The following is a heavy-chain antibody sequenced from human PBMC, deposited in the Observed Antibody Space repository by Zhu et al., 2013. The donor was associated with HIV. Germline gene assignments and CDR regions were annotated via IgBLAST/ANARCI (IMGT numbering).Heavy chain of an antibody. D-gene: IGHD1-1*01. Sequence: QVQLVQSGAEVKKPGSSVRVSCKASGGTFSSHLITWVRQVPGQGLEWVGGIIPIFATPNYAQKFQGRVTITADESTSTAYMKLSSLKSADTAVYYCARADNWNDEGXLDYWGQGTLVTVSS. CDR2: IIPIFATP. V-gene: IGHV1-69*01. CDR1: GGTFSSHL. J-gene: IGHJ4*02. CDR3: ARADNWNDEGXLDY.